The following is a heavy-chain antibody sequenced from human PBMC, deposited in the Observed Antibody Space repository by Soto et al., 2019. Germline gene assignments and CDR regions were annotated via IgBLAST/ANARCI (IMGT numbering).Heavy chain of an antibody. D-gene: IGHD3-22*01. CDR3: ARSHLYYDSSGYPDY. Sequence: RGSLRLPCAASGFTFTDYYMSWIRRAPGKGLEWVSYISSGGSTIYYADSVKGRFTISRDNAKNSLYLQMNSLRAEDTAVYYCARSHLYYDSSGYPDYWGQGT. V-gene: IGHV3-11*01. CDR2: ISSGGSTI. J-gene: IGHJ4*02. CDR1: GFTFTDYY.